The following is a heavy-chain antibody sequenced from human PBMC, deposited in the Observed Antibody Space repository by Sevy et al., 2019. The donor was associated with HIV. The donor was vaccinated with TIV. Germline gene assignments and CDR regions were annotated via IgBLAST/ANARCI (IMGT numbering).Heavy chain of an antibody. J-gene: IGHJ3*02. V-gene: IGHV3-48*02. CDR3: ARAPRSGSYPFDI. CDR1: GFTFSSYS. Sequence: GGSLRLSCAASGFTFSSYSMNWVRQAPGKGLEWVSYISSSSSTIYYADSVKGRFTISRDNAKNSPYLQMNSLRDEDTAVYYCARAPRSGSYPFDIWGQGTMVTVSS. CDR2: ISSSSSTI. D-gene: IGHD1-26*01.